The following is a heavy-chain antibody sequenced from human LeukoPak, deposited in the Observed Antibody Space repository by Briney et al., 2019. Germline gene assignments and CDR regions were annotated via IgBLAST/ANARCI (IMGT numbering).Heavy chain of an antibody. J-gene: IGHJ4*02. CDR2: IYYSGSI. CDR1: GGSISSYY. D-gene: IGHD3-22*01. CDR3: ARGYYYDSSGYPFDY. V-gene: IGHV4-59*01. Sequence: SETLSLTCTVSGGSISSYYWSWIRQPPGKGLEWIGYIYYSGSINYNPSLKSRVTISVDTSKNQFSLKLSSVTAADTAVYYCARGYYYDSSGYPFDYWGQGTLVTVSS.